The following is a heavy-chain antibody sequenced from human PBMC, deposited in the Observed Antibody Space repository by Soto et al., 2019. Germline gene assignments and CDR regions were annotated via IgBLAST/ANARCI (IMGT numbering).Heavy chain of an antibody. J-gene: IGHJ4*02. Sequence: GGSLRLSCAASGFTFSSYAMSLVRQAPGKGLEWVSAISGSGGSTYYADSVKGRFTISRDNSKNTLYLQMNSLRAEDTAVYYCVVGATFTPGNYWGQGTLVTVSS. CDR2: ISGSGGST. CDR3: VVGATFTPGNY. D-gene: IGHD1-26*01. CDR1: GFTFSSYA. V-gene: IGHV3-23*01.